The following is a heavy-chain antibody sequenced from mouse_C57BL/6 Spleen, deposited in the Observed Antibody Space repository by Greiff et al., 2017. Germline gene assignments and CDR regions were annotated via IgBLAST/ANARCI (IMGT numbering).Heavy chain of an antibody. CDR2: IDPSDSYT. CDR1: GYTFTSYW. Sequence: QVQLQQPGAELVKPGASVKLSCKASGYTFTSYWMQWVKQRPGQGLEWIGEIDPSDSYTNYNQKFKGKATLTVDTSSSTAYMQLSSLTSEDSAVYYCARRDYYGTRFAYWGQGTLVTVSA. CDR3: ARRDYYGTRFAY. J-gene: IGHJ3*01. D-gene: IGHD1-1*01. V-gene: IGHV1-50*01.